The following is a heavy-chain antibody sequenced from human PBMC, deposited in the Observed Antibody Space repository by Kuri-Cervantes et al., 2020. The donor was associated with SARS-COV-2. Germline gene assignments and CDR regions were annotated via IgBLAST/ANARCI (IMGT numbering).Heavy chain of an antibody. Sequence: GESLKISCAASGFTFSSYGMHWVRQAPGKGLEWVAVIWYDGSNKYYADSVKGRFTFSRDNSKNTLYLQTNSLRAEDTAVYYCASARRRQLWSYFDYWGQGTLVTVSS. CDR1: GFTFSSYG. D-gene: IGHD5-18*01. CDR2: IWYDGSNK. J-gene: IGHJ4*02. CDR3: ASARRRQLWSYFDY. V-gene: IGHV3-33*01.